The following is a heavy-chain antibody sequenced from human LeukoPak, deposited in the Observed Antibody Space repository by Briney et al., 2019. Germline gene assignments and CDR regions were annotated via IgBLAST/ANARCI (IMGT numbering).Heavy chain of an antibody. J-gene: IGHJ4*02. D-gene: IGHD3-22*01. CDR2: IIPIFGTA. CDR1: GGTFSSYA. CDR3: AAGYDRKTDDY. V-gene: IGHV1-69*05. Sequence: SVKVSCKASGGTFSSYAISWVRQAPGQGFEWMGGIIPIFGTANYAQKFQGRVTITTDESTSTAYMELSSLRSEDTAVYYCAAGYDRKTDDYWGQGTLVTVSS.